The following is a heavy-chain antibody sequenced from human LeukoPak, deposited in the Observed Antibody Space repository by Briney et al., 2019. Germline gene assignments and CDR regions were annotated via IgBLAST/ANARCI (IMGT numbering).Heavy chain of an antibody. V-gene: IGHV1-18*01. CDR1: GYTFTNYV. Sequence: ASVKVSCKASGYTFTNYVMTWVRQAPGQGLEWMGWISAYNGDTNYAQKLQDRVTMTTDTSTSTAYMELRSQRSGDTAVYFCARAVSWELLNLDYWGQGTLVTVSS. CDR2: ISAYNGDT. D-gene: IGHD1-26*01. CDR3: ARAVSWELLNLDY. J-gene: IGHJ4*02.